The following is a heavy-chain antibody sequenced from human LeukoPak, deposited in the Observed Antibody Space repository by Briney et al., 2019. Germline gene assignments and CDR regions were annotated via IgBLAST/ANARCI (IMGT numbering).Heavy chain of an antibody. CDR1: GFTFGIYA. D-gene: IGHD2-2*02. CDR2: ISGNSDST. J-gene: IGHJ4*02. Sequence: PGGSLRLSCAASGFTFGIYAVSWVRQAPGRGLEWVSVISGNSDSTHYADSVKGRFTISRDNSKNTLYLQMNSLRPEDTAVYYCPKGCATTSCYTSEYWGQGTLVTVSS. V-gene: IGHV3-23*01. CDR3: PKGCATTSCYTSEY.